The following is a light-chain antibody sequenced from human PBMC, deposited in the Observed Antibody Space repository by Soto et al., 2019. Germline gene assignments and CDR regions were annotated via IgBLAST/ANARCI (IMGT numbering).Light chain of an antibody. CDR1: SSNIGSNT. CDR3: AALDDSLNGPV. V-gene: IGLV1-44*01. J-gene: IGLJ2*01. Sequence: QSVLTQPPSAYGTPGQRVTISCSGSSSNIGSNTVNWYQQLPGTAPKLLIYSTNQRPSGVPDRFAGSKSGTSASLSISGLQSEDEADYYCAALDDSLNGPVFGGGTKLTVL. CDR2: STN.